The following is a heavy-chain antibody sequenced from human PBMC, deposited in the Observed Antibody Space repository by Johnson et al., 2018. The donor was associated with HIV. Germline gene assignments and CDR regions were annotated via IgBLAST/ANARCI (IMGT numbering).Heavy chain of an antibody. D-gene: IGHD1-26*01. J-gene: IGHJ3*02. CDR3: ARWSTEGSDAFDI. V-gene: IGHV3-7*03. Sequence: VQLVESGGVVVQPGGSLRLSCAASGFTFDDYTMHWVRQAPGKGLEWVANIKQDGSEKYYVDSVKGRFTISRDNAKNSLYLQMNSLRAEDTALYYCARWSTEGSDAFDIWGQGTMVTVSS. CDR2: IKQDGSEK. CDR1: GFTFDDYT.